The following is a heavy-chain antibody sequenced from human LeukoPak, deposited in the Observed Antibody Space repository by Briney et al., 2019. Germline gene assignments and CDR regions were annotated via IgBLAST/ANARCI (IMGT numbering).Heavy chain of an antibody. CDR2: FDPEDGET. Sequence: ASVKVSCKVSGYTLTELSMHWVRQAPGKGLEWMGGFDPEDGETIYAQKFQGRVTMTEDTSTDTAYMELSSLRSEDTAVYYCATGLSKAWELLFDYWGQGTLVTVSS. CDR3: ATGLSKAWELLFDY. D-gene: IGHD1-26*01. CDR1: GYTLTELS. V-gene: IGHV1-24*01. J-gene: IGHJ4*02.